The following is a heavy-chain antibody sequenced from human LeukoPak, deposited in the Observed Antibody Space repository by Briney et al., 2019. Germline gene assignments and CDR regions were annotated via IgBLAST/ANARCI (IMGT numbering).Heavy chain of an antibody. V-gene: IGHV1-8*02. D-gene: IGHD7-27*01. Sequence: ASVKVSCKASGYTFTGYYMHWVRQATGQGLEWMGWMNPNSGNTGYAQKFQGRVTMTRNTSISTAYMELSSLRSEDTAVYYCARDLRTWGSSDYWGQGTLVTVSS. CDR3: ARDLRTWGSSDY. J-gene: IGHJ4*02. CDR2: MNPNSGNT. CDR1: GYTFTGYY.